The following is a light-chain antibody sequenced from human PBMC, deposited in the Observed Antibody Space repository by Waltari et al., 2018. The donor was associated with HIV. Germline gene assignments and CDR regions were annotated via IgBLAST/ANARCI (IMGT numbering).Light chain of an antibody. CDR1: NDTDDLTS. J-gene: IGLJ3*02. CDR3: TSSAGGVV. V-gene: IGLV2-14*01. CDR2: EAN. Sequence: HSALTQPASVSGSPGQSLTIPCTGGNDTDDLTSVSWYQQHPDKAPKLIIYEANSRPSGVSPRFSGSKSVNAASLTISGLQPDDESDYYCTSSAGGVVFGGGTKLTVL.